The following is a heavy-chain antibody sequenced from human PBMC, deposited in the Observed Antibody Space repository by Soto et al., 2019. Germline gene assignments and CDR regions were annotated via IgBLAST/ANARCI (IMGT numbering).Heavy chain of an antibody. D-gene: IGHD2-21*02. J-gene: IGHJ4*02. CDR3: ARDPCGSDCYSGLDY. CDR2: ISYNGRT. CDR1: AGSITGDSYY. V-gene: IGHV4-61*01. Sequence: SETLSLTCNVSAGSITGDSYYWAWIRQPPGKGLEWLGYISYNGRTNYNPSLKSRVTISVDTSRKQFFLRLTSVTAADTAIYYCARDPCGSDCYSGLDYWGQGSLVTVSS.